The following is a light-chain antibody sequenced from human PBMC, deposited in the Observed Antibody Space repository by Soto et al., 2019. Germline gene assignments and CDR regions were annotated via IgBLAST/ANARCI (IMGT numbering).Light chain of an antibody. CDR2: DVS. CDR3: QHYSGSLWS. Sequence: EIVLTQSPATLSLSPGVRATLSCRASQSISSSYLTWYQQKPGQAPKLLMYDVSSRATDIPDRFSGSGSGTDFTLTINRLEPEDFAVYYCQHYSGSLWSFGQGTKVEIK. CDR1: QSISSSY. V-gene: IGKV3-20*01. J-gene: IGKJ1*01.